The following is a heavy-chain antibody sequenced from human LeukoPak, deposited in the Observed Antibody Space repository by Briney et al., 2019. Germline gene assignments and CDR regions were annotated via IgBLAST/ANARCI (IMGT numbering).Heavy chain of an antibody. V-gene: IGHV1-46*01. D-gene: IGHD1-1*01. Sequence: ASVKVSCKASGYTFTSYYMHWVRQAPGQGLEWMGIINPSGGSTSYAQKFQGRVTMTRDMSTSTVYMELSSLRSEDTALYYCAKDFVYNWNDGGAFDIWGQGTMVTVSS. J-gene: IGHJ3*02. CDR1: GYTFTSYY. CDR2: INPSGGST. CDR3: AKDFVYNWNDGGAFDI.